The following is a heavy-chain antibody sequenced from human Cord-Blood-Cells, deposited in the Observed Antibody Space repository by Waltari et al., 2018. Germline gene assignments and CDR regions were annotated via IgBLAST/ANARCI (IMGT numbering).Heavy chain of an antibody. V-gene: IGHV4-59*01. D-gene: IGHD2-15*01. J-gene: IGHJ3*02. CDR2: T. Sequence: TNYNPSLKSRVTISVDTSKNQFSLKLSSVTAADTAWYYCARVGHCRGGSCYAFDIWGQGTMVTVSS. CDR3: ARVGHCRGGSCYAFDI.